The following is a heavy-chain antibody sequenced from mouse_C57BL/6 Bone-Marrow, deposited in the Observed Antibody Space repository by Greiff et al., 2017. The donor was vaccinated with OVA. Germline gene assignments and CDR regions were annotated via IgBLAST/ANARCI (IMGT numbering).Heavy chain of an antibody. CDR1: GYTFTDYN. CDR2: INPNNGGT. Sequence: VQLQQSGPELVKPGASVKIPCKASGYTFTDYNMDWVKQSHGKSLEWIGDINPNNGGTIYNHKFKGKATLTVDKSSSTAYMELRSLTSEGTAVYYCARGRYYYGGSHWYFDVWGTGTTVTVSS. CDR3: ARGRYYYGGSHWYFDV. J-gene: IGHJ1*03. D-gene: IGHD1-1*01. V-gene: IGHV1-18*01.